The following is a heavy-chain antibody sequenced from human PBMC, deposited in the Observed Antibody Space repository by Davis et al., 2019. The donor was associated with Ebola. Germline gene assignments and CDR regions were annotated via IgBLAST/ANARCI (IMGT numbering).Heavy chain of an antibody. J-gene: IGHJ6*02. CDR2: IYTSGST. CDR1: GGSISSGSYY. Sequence: PSETLSLTCTVSGGSISSGSYYWSWIRQPAGKGLEWIGHIYTSGSTNYNPSLKSRVTISVDTSKNQFSLKLSSVTAADTAVYYCARVEYQLYYYYYGMDVWGQGTTVTVSS. D-gene: IGHD2-2*01. CDR3: ARVEYQLYYYYYGMDV. V-gene: IGHV4-61*09.